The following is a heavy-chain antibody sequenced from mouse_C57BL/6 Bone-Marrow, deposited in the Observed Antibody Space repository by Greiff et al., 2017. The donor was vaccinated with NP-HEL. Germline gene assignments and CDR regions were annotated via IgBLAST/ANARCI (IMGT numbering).Heavy chain of an antibody. CDR1: GYSITSGYD. CDR3: ARTNLFPWFAY. Sequence: EVMLVESGPGMVKPSQSLSLTCTVTGYSITSGYDWHWIRHFPGNKLEWMGYISYSGSTNYNPSLKSRISITHDTSKNHFFLKLNSVTTEDTATYYCARTNLFPWFAYWGQGTLVTVSA. V-gene: IGHV3-1*01. CDR2: ISYSGST. J-gene: IGHJ3*01.